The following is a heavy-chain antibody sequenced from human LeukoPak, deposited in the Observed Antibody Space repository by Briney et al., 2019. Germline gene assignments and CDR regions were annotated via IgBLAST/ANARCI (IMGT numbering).Heavy chain of an antibody. V-gene: IGHV4-38-2*02. CDR3: AREGGGSYHVY. J-gene: IGHJ4*02. D-gene: IGHD1-26*01. CDR1: GYSISSGYY. Sequence: SETLSLTCTVSGYSISSGYYWGWIRQPPGKGLEWIGSIYHSGNTYYNPSLKSRVTISVDTSKNQFSLKLSSVTAADTAVYYCAREGGGSYHVYWGQGTLVTVSS. CDR2: IYHSGNT.